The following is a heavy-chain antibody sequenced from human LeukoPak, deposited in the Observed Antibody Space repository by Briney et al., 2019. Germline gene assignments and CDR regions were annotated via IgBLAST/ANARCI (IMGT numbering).Heavy chain of an antibody. CDR3: ARLYDSSGYYYPFDY. CDR1: GGSISSYY. V-gene: IGHV4-59*08. J-gene: IGHJ4*02. CDR2: VFYSGTT. D-gene: IGHD3-22*01. Sequence: SQTLSLTCSVSGGSISSYYWSWIRQPPGKGLEWIGYVFYSGTTNYNPSLKSRVTISADTSKNQFSLKLSSVTAADTAVYYCARLYDSSGYYYPFDYWGQGTLVTVSS.